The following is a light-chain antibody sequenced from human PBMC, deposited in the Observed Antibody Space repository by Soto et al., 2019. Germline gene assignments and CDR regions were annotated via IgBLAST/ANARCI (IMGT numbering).Light chain of an antibody. V-gene: IGKV3-15*01. CDR3: HQYNNWWT. J-gene: IGKJ1*01. CDR1: QSVSRN. CDR2: HAS. Sequence: EIVMTQSPATLSVSPGEGATLSCRASQSVSRNLAWYQQKPGQAPRLLVYHASTRATGIPVRFSGSGSGTEFTLTISTLQSEDTAIYYCHQYNNWWTFGQGTKVDIK.